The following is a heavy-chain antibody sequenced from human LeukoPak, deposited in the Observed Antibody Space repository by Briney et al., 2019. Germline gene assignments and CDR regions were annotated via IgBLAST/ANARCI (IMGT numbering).Heavy chain of an antibody. Sequence: SETLSLTCTVSGGSISSYYWSWIRQPPGKGLEWIGYIYYSGSTNYNPSLKSRVTMSVDTSKNQFSLKLSSVTAADTAVYYCARDSTGSSWNDYWGQGTLVTVSS. CDR3: ARDSTGSSWNDY. D-gene: IGHD6-13*01. CDR2: IYYSGST. V-gene: IGHV4-59*01. CDR1: GGSISSYY. J-gene: IGHJ4*02.